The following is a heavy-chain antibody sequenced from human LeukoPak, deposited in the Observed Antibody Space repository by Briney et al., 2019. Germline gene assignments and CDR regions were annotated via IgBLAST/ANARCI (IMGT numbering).Heavy chain of an antibody. J-gene: IGHJ6*03. CDR3: ARNCIAAAGTFDYYYMDV. Sequence: SVKVSCKASGGTFSSYAISWVRQAPGQGLEWMGGIIPIFGTANYAQKFQGRVTITADESTSTAYVELSSLRSEDTAVYYCARNCIAAAGTFDYYYMDVWGKGTTVTVSS. V-gene: IGHV1-69*01. CDR2: IIPIFGTA. D-gene: IGHD6-13*01. CDR1: GGTFSSYA.